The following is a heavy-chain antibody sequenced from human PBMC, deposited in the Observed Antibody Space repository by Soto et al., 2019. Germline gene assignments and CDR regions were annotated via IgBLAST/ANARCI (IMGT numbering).Heavy chain of an antibody. Sequence: QVQLQESGPGLVKPSETLSLTCTVSGGSISSYYWSWIRQRPGQGLEWIGYIYYSVITNSHPSLKTRVLISLDTSKNQFALTLSSVTAADTAVYYCARQLTDFWSGYYTNCFDPWGQGTLVTVSS. CDR2: IYYSVIT. CDR1: GGSISSYY. J-gene: IGHJ5*02. CDR3: ARQLTDFWSGYYTNCFDP. D-gene: IGHD3-3*01. V-gene: IGHV4-59*08.